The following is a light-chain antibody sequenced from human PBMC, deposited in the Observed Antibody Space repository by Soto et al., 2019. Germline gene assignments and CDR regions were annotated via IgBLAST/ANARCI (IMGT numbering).Light chain of an antibody. CDR3: GSFASGSTLYV. V-gene: IGLV2-14*01. J-gene: IGLJ1*01. CDR2: EVS. Sequence: QSVLTQPASVSGSPGQSITISCTVSSSDVGRYKYVSWYQHHPGKAPKLIIFEVSNRPSGVSNRFSGSKSGNTASLTISGLQAEDEADYHCGSFASGSTLYVFGTGTKVTVL. CDR1: SSDVGRYKY.